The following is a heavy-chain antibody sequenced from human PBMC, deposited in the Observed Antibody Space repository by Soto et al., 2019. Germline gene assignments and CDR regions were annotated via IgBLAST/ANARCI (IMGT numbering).Heavy chain of an antibody. CDR3: ARERAVTVHWYFDL. CDR2: IYYSGST. D-gene: IGHD4-17*01. Sequence: QVQLQESGPGLVKPSQTLSLTCTVSGGSISSGGYYWSWIRQHPGKGLEWIGYIYYSGSTYYNPSLKSRVTISVDTSKNQISLKLSSVTAADTAVYYCARERAVTVHWYFDLWGRGTLVTVSS. V-gene: IGHV4-31*03. CDR1: GGSISSGGYY. J-gene: IGHJ2*01.